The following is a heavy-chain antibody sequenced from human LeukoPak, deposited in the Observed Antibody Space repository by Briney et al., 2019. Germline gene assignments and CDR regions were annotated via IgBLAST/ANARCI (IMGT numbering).Heavy chain of an antibody. CDR3: ARGRYSSSWYRLGFDY. CDR2: INHSGST. D-gene: IGHD6-13*01. V-gene: IGHV4-34*01. J-gene: IGHJ4*02. CDR1: GGSFSGYY. Sequence: SETLSLTCAVYGGSFSGYYWSWIRQPPGKGLEWIGEINHSGSTNYNPSLKSRVPISVDTSKNQFSLKLSSVTAADTAVYYCARGRYSSSWYRLGFDYWGQGTLVTVSS.